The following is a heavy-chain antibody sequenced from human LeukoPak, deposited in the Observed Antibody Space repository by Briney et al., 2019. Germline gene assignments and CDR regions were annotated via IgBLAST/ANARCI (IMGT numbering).Heavy chain of an antibody. V-gene: IGHV3-43D*03. CDR3: AKDRAARGRGNYFYMDV. D-gene: IGHD2/OR15-2a*01. J-gene: IGHJ6*03. CDR2: ITWDGGST. CDR1: GFTFDDYA. Sequence: GGSLKLSCAASGFTFDDYAMHWVRQASGKGLEWVSHITWDGGSTHYADSVEGRFTISRDNRENSLYLQMNSLRPEDTALYYCAKDRAARGRGNYFYMDVWGKGTTVTVSS.